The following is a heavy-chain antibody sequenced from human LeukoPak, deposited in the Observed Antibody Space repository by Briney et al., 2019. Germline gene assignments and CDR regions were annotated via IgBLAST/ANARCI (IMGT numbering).Heavy chain of an antibody. V-gene: IGHV1-8*01. D-gene: IGHD3-10*01. J-gene: IGHJ6*03. CDR3: ARGVRGFRSEAFYYYMDV. CDR1: GYTFTSYD. CDR2: VNPNSGNT. Sequence: ASVKVSCKASGYTFTSYDINWVRQATGQGLEWMGWVNPNSGNTGYAQKFQGRVTMTRNTSISTAYMELSSLRSEDTAVYYCARGVRGFRSEAFYYYMDVWGKETTVTVSS.